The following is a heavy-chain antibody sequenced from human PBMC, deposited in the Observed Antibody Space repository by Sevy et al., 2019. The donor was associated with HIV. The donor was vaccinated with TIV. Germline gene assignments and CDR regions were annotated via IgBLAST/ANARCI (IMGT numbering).Heavy chain of an antibody. D-gene: IGHD6-19*01. J-gene: IGHJ4*02. CDR3: AKARYGSGWYVLDY. Sequence: GGSLRLSCAASGFAFSTYAMSWVRHAPGKGLEWVSATSGSPAVTFSADSVKGRFTISRDNSKNTLYLQMNNLRAEDTAIYYCAKARYGSGWYVLDYWGQGTLVTVSS. CDR2: TSGSPAVT. CDR1: GFAFSTYA. V-gene: IGHV3-23*01.